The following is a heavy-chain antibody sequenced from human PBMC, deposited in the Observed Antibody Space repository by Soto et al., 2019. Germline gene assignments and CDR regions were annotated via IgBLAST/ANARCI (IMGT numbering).Heavy chain of an antibody. V-gene: IGHV1-69*01. Sequence: QVHLVQSGADGRKSGSSVRVSCTASGGGTLSNDAISWVRQAPGQGLEWLGRISPFFGTTDDSQSFQGRLTLTADASTGTVYMDLRSLKSDDTAVYYCAREVVTETTWGSFDSWGQGTLVTVSS. D-gene: IGHD2-21*02. CDR3: AREVVTETTWGSFDS. CDR2: ISPFFGTT. J-gene: IGHJ4*02. CDR1: GGGTLSNDA.